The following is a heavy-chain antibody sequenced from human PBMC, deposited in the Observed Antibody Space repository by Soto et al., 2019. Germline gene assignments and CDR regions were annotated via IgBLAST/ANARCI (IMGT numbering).Heavy chain of an antibody. CDR1: GGSFSGYY. V-gene: IGHV4-34*01. J-gene: IGHJ5*02. D-gene: IGHD3-10*01. CDR2: INHSGST. CDR3: ARGLGGSGSPRWFDP. Sequence: SETLSLTCAVYGGSFSGYYWSWIRQPPGKGLEWIGEINHSGSTNYNPSLKSRVTISVDTSKNQFSLKLSSVTAADTAVYYCARGLGGSGSPRWFDPWGQGTLVTSPQ.